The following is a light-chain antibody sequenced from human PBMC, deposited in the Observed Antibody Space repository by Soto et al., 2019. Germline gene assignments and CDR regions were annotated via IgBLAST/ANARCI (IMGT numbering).Light chain of an antibody. J-gene: IGLJ3*02. CDR1: SSTIGAGYD. V-gene: IGLV1-40*01. Sequence: QSVLTQPPSVSGAPGQRVTISCTGSSSTIGAGYDVHWYQQLPGTAPKLLIYGNSNRPSGVPDRFSGSKSGTSASLAITGLQAEDEADYYCQSYDSSLSGWLFGGGTKLTVL. CDR2: GNS. CDR3: QSYDSSLSGWL.